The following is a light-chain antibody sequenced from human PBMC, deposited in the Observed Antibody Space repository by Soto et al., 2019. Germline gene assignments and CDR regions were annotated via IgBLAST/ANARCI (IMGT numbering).Light chain of an antibody. V-gene: IGLV1-47*01. CDR3: AAWDDSLSGYV. CDR1: SSNIGSNY. Sequence: QSVLTQTPSASGTPGQRVTISCSGSSSNIGSNYVYWYQQLPGTAPKLLIYRNNQRPSGVPDRFSGSKSGTSPSLAISGLRSEDEADYYCAAWDDSLSGYVFGTGTKLTVL. J-gene: IGLJ1*01. CDR2: RNN.